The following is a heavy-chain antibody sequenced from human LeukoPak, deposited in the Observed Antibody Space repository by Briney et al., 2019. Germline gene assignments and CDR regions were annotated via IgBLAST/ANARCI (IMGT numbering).Heavy chain of an antibody. CDR3: ASVYGSGSHQVYY. CDR1: GGTFSSYA. V-gene: IGHV1-69*04. D-gene: IGHD3-10*01. Sequence: SVKVSCKASGGTFSSYAISWVRQAPGQGLEWMGRIIPILGIANYAQKFQGRVTITADKSTGTAYMELSSLRSEDTAVYYCASVYGSGSHQVYYWGQGTLVTVSS. J-gene: IGHJ4*02. CDR2: IIPILGIA.